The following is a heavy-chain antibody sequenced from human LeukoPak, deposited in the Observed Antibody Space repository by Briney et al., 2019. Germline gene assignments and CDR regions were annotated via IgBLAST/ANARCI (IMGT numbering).Heavy chain of an antibody. CDR3: ARARTGAAALAF. J-gene: IGHJ4*02. CDR1: GESFSGHY. D-gene: IGHD2-2*01. CDR2: STHSGST. V-gene: IGHV4-34*01. Sequence: PSETLSLTCAVYGESFSGHYWTWIRQSPGKGLEWIGESTHSGSTNYNPSFKSRVTISVDPSKSQFSLKLTSVTAADTAMYHCARARTGAAALAFWGPGMLVTVSS.